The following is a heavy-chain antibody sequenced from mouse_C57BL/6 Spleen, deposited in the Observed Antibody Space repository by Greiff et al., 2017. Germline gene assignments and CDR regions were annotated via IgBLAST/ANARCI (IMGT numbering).Heavy chain of an antibody. D-gene: IGHD1-1*01. CDR1: GFTFSDYY. CDR2: INYDGGST. Sequence: EVQVVESEGGLVQPGSSMKLSCTASGFTFSDYYMAWVRQVPEKGLEWVANINYDGGSTYYLDSLKSRFIISRDNAKNILYLQMSSLKSEDTATYYCARLSYYGSSYWYFDVWGTGTTVTVSS. J-gene: IGHJ1*03. V-gene: IGHV5-16*01. CDR3: ARLSYYGSSYWYFDV.